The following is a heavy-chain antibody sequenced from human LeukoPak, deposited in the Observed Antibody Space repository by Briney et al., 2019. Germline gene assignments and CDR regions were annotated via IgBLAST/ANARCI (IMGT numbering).Heavy chain of an antibody. J-gene: IGHJ4*02. Sequence: PSETLSLTCTVSSGSISSYYWSWIRQPAGKGLEWIGRIYTSGSTNYNPSLKSRVTMSVDTSKNQFSLKLSSVTAADTAVYYCARDLSSYYYGSGSHELSDYWGQGTLVTVSS. CDR3: ARDLSSYYYGSGSHELSDY. CDR2: IYTSGST. CDR1: SGSISSYY. V-gene: IGHV4-4*07. D-gene: IGHD3-10*01.